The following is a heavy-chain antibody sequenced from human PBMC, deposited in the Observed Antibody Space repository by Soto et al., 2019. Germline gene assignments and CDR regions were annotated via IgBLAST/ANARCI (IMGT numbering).Heavy chain of an antibody. V-gene: IGHV3-23*01. J-gene: IGHJ4*02. CDR1: GFPFRSYA. CDR2: MSGSGDFT. D-gene: IGHD6-25*01. CDR3: AKDFSSGRYYFDY. Sequence: EVQLLESGGGLVQPGGSLRLSCVASGFPFRSYAINWVRQVPGKGLEWVSGMSGSGDFTYYADSVKGRCTISRDNSKNTLYLQMSSLRAEDTAIYYCAKDFSSGRYYFDYWGQGTRVTVSS.